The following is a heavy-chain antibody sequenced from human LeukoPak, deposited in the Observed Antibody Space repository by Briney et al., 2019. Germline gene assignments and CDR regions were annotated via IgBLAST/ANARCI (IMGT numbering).Heavy chain of an antibody. CDR2: ESSDGRNK. Sequence: GGSLSLSCAASGFTSGSSAMHWVRRAPGKGLEWVAGESSDGRNKYYADFVKGRFTISRDNSRNTLYLQMNGLKIEDTAVYYCARKLVYWGQGTLVTVSS. CDR1: GFTSGSSA. CDR3: ARKLVY. J-gene: IGHJ4*02. V-gene: IGHV3-30*04.